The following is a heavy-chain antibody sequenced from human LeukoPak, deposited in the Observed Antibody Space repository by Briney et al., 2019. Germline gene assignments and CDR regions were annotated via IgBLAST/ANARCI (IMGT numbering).Heavy chain of an antibody. CDR2: IYSGGST. V-gene: IGHV3-53*01. CDR3: ARRDGYKSHFDY. CDR1: GFTVSSNY. J-gene: IGHJ4*02. Sequence: GGSLRLSCAASGFTVSSNYMNWVRQAPGKGLEWVSVIYSGGSTYYADSVKGRFTISRDNSKNTLYLQMSSLRAEDTAVYYCARRDGYKSHFDYWGQGTLVTVSS. D-gene: IGHD5-24*01.